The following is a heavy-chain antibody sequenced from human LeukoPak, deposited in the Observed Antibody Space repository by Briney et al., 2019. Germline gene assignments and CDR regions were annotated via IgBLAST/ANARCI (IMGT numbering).Heavy chain of an antibody. Sequence: GASLRLSCAASGFTFSSYAMSWVRQAPGKGLEWVSAISGSGGSTYYADSVKGRFTISRDNPKNTLYLQMNSLRAEDTAVYYCAKDLSFNRRGLGYWGQGTLVTVSS. D-gene: IGHD1-14*01. V-gene: IGHV3-23*01. CDR2: ISGSGGST. CDR3: AKDLSFNRRGLGY. CDR1: GFTFSSYA. J-gene: IGHJ4*02.